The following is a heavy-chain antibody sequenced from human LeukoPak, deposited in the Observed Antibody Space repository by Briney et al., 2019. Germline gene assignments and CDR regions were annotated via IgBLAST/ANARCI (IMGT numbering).Heavy chain of an antibody. Sequence: SETQSLTCAVYGGSFSGYYWSWIRQPPGKGLEWIGEINHSGSTNYNPSLKSRVTISVDTSKNQFSLKLSSVTAADTAVYYCARVAGSSGWYEEDSNWFDPWGQGTLVTVSS. CDR2: INHSGST. J-gene: IGHJ5*02. CDR3: ARVAGSSGWYEEDSNWFDP. V-gene: IGHV4-34*01. D-gene: IGHD6-19*01. CDR1: GGSFSGYY.